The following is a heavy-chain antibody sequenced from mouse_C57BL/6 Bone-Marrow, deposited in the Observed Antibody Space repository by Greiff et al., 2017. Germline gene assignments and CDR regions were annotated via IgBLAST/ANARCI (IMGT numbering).Heavy chain of an antibody. D-gene: IGHD2-2*01. V-gene: IGHV1-61*01. Sequence: VQLQQPGAELVRPGSSVKLSCKASGFTFTSYWMDWVKQRPGQGLEWIGNIYPSDRENHYNQKFKDNATLTVDKSSSKDYMQLSSLTSEDSAVYDCARCGYDDYWGQGTTLTGSS. J-gene: IGHJ2*01. CDR2: IYPSDREN. CDR3: ARCGYDDY. CDR1: GFTFTSYW.